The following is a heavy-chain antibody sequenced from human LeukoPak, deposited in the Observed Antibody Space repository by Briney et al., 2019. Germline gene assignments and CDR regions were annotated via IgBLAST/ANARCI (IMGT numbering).Heavy chain of an antibody. CDR2: INHSGST. CDR3: ARNRRAYGMDV. D-gene: IGHD1-14*01. Sequence: SSETLSLTCTVSGDSISSSTYYWAWIRQPPGKGLEWIGEINHSGSTNYNPSLKSRVTISVDTSKNQFSLKLSSVTAADTAVYYCARNRRAYGMDVWGQGTTVTVSS. CDR1: GDSISSSTYY. V-gene: IGHV4-39*07. J-gene: IGHJ6*02.